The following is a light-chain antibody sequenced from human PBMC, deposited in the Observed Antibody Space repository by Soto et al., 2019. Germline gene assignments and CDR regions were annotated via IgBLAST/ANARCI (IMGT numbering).Light chain of an antibody. CDR2: RDN. Sequence: QSVLTQPPSASGTPGQRVAISCSGGSSDIGSNPVNWYLHLHGAAPHLLIYRDNQSPSGVPDRFSGSKSGTSASLTISGLQSEDEVDYFCSAWDDNIYGPVFGGGTKLTVL. CDR3: SAWDDNIYGPV. J-gene: IGLJ3*02. V-gene: IGLV1-44*01. CDR1: SSDIGSNP.